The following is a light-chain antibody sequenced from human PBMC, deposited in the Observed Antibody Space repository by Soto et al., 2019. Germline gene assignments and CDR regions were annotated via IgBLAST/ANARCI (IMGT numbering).Light chain of an antibody. CDR1: SSNIGANA. CDR3: AVWDDRLVGWV. V-gene: IGLV1-44*01. Sequence: QLVLTQPPSASGTPGQRVTISCSGSSSNIGANAVIWHQQLPGTAPKLLIYRDNQRPSGVPERFSGSRSGTSASLALSGLQSEDEADYFCAVWDDRLVGWVFGGGTKLTVL. CDR2: RDN. J-gene: IGLJ3*02.